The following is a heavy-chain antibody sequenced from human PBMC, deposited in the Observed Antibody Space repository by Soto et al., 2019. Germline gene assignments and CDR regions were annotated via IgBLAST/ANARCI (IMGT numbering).Heavy chain of an antibody. Sequence: QVQLVQSGAEVKKPGSSMKVSCKASGGTFNSYDINWVRQAPGQGLEWMGGIIPIVETPKYAQKFEGRVTITADESTNTVYMELSSLRSEAAAMYCCARLSRPNYYDTSGFFKDNWFDPWGQGTLVTVSS. CDR3: ARLSRPNYYDTSGFFKDNWFDP. J-gene: IGHJ5*02. CDR1: GGTFNSYD. D-gene: IGHD3-22*01. CDR2: IIPIVETP. V-gene: IGHV1-69*01.